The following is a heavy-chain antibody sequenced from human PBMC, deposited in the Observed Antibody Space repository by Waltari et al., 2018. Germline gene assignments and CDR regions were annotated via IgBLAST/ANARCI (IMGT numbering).Heavy chain of an antibody. CDR2: IYYSGSP. Sequence: QVQLQESGPGLVKPSETLSLTCTVSGVSISSYYWSWIRQPPGKGLEWLGYIYYSGSPNYNPSRKSRVTISVDTSKNQFTLKLISVTAADTAVYYCASVGIGWTKSDAFDIWGQGTMVTVSS. CDR1: GVSISSYY. CDR3: ASVGIGWTKSDAFDI. V-gene: IGHV4-59*01. D-gene: IGHD6-19*01. J-gene: IGHJ3*02.